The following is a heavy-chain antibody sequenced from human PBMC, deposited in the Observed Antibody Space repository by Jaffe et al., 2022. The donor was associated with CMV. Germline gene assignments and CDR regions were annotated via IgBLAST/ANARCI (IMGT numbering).Heavy chain of an antibody. CDR2: INPKDSVT. Sequence: QVQLVQSGAEVMKPGASVKVSCKASGFSFTDNYMHWIRQAPGQGLEWMGIINPKDSVTTYAQKFQGRIAMTWDTSTSTVYIELSSLRYEDAAVYFCAREPGHNTLNFDFWGQGTPVTVSS. CDR1: GFSFTDNY. V-gene: IGHV1-46*01. D-gene: IGHD1-1*01. CDR3: AREPGHNTLNFDF. J-gene: IGHJ4*02.